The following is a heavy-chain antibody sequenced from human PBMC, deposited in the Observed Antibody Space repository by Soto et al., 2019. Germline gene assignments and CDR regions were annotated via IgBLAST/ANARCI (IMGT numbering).Heavy chain of an antibody. V-gene: IGHV4-4*02. D-gene: IGHD6-13*01. Sequence: QVQLQESGPGLVKPSGTLSLTCAVSGGSIGNTNWRTWVRQPPGRGLEWIGEIYHSGSTNYNPSLKSRVTISVDKSKNQFSLKLSSVTAADTAVYYCARGYSSSWYSLRSYYFDYWGQGTLVTVSS. CDR2: IYHSGST. CDR1: GGSIGNTNW. CDR3: ARGYSSSWYSLRSYYFDY. J-gene: IGHJ4*02.